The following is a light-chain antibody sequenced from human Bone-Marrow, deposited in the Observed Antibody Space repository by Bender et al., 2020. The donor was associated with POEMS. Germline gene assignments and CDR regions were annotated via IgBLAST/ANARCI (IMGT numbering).Light chain of an antibody. CDR2: NDN. J-gene: IGLJ2*01. V-gene: IGLV1-44*01. Sequence: QSVLTQPPSVSETPGQRVIISCSGSSSNVGSNTVTWYQHLPRTAPKLLIYNDNKRPSGVPDRFSGSRSGPSASLAITGLQSEDEADYYCATWDDSLNALVFGGGTKLTVL. CDR1: SSNVGSNT. CDR3: ATWDDSLNALV.